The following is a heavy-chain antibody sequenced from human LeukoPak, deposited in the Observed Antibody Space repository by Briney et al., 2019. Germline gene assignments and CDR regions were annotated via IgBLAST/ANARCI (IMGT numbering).Heavy chain of an antibody. D-gene: IGHD4-17*01. CDR3: AKEIGDDGDYPDF. CDR1: GFTFSDYA. Sequence: GGSLRLSCAASGFTFSDYAMTWVRQAPGKGLEWVSTISSSGGSAHSADSVKGRFTISRDNSKNTLYLHMNSLRAGDTAVFFCAKEIGDDGDYPDFWGQGTLVTVSS. V-gene: IGHV3-23*01. CDR2: ISSSGGSA. J-gene: IGHJ4*02.